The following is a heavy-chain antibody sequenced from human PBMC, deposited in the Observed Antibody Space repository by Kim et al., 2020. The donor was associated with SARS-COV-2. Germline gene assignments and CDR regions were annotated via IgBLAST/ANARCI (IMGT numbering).Heavy chain of an antibody. J-gene: IGHJ4*02. D-gene: IGHD3-16*01. CDR3: ARRGMIRESGIDY. CDR1: VVSFPDYF. V-gene: IGHV4-34*01. CDR2: VNHGGST. Sequence: SETLSLTCAVYVVSFPDYFCTWIRQAPGKGLEWIGEVNHGGSTNYNPSLKSRVIISVGTTKNQFSLHLSSVTAAETAVYYCARRGMIRESGIDYWGQGTLVSVSS.